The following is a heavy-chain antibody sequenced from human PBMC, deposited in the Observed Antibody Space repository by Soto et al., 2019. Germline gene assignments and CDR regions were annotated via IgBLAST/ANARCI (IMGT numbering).Heavy chain of an antibody. Sequence: QVQLQQWGAGLLKPSETLSLTCDVYGGSFSGYYWSWIRQPPGKGLEWIGEFNDSGSTNYNPSLKRRVTISVDTSKNQFSLKLSSVTAADKAVYYCARGLILWDGELSRRGDHYYYMDVWGKGTTVTVAS. CDR2: FNDSGST. CDR1: GGSFSGYY. D-gene: IGHD3-10*01. J-gene: IGHJ6*03. V-gene: IGHV4-34*01. CDR3: ARGLILWDGELSRRGDHYYYMDV.